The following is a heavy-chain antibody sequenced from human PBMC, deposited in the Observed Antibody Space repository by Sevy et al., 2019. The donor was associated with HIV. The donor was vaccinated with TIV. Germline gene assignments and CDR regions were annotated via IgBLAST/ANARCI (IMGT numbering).Heavy chain of an antibody. CDR2: ISGSGGTT. CDR3: AKAVGSRSWDYYYYGMDV. CDR1: GFTFRSYA. J-gene: IGHJ6*02. V-gene: IGHV3-23*01. D-gene: IGHD1-26*01. Sequence: GESLRLSCAASGFTFRSYAMSWVRQAPGKGLEWVSTISGSGGTTYYADSVKGRFTISRDNSKNTLNLQMNSLRAEDTAVYYCAKAVGSRSWDYYYYGMDVWGQGTTVTVSS.